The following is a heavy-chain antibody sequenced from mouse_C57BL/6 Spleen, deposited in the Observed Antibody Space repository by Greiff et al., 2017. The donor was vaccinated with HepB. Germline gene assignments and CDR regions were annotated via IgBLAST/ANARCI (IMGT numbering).Heavy chain of an antibody. CDR1: GYTFTSYW. D-gene: IGHD1-1*01. CDR2: IHPNSGST. CDR3: AREILRYCFDY. J-gene: IGHJ2*01. V-gene: IGHV1-64*01. Sequence: QVQLQQPGAELVKPGASVKLSCKASGYTFTSYWMHWVKQRPGQGLEWIGMIHPNSGSTNYNEKFKSKATLTADKSSSTAYMQLSSLTSEDSAVYYCAREILRYCFDYWGQGTTLTVSS.